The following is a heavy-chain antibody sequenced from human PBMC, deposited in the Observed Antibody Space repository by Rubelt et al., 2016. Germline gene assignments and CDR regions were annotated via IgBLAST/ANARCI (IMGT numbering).Heavy chain of an antibody. D-gene: IGHD6-19*01. CDR2: INWNGGST. Sequence: GGSLRLSCAASGFTFDDYGMSWVRQAPGKGLEWVSGINWNGGSTGYADSVKGRFTISRDNAKNSLYLQMNSLRAEDTALYYCARDPSLEQWLDHHFDYWGQGTLVTVSS. J-gene: IGHJ4*02. V-gene: IGHV3-20*04. CDR1: GFTFDDYG. CDR3: ARDPSLEQWLDHHFDY.